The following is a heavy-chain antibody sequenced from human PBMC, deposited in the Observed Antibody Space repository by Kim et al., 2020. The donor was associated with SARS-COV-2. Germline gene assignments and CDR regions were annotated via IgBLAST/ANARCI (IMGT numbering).Heavy chain of an antibody. D-gene: IGHD3-3*01. CDR2: ISGSGGST. J-gene: IGHJ6*02. V-gene: IGHV3-23*01. Sequence: GGSLRLSCAASGFTFSSYAMSWVRQAPGKGLEWVSAISGSGGSTYYADSVKGRFTISRDNSRNTLYLQMNSLRAEDTAVYYCAKGVSRVTIFGVITGGVIDVWGQGTTVTVSS. CDR1: GFTFSSYA. CDR3: AKGVSRVTIFGVITGGVIDV.